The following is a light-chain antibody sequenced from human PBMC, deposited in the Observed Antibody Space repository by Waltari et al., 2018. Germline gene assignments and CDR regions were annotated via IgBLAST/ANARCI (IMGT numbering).Light chain of an antibody. J-gene: IGKJ4*01. CDR2: LGS. Sequence: DIVMTQSPLSLPVTPGAPASISCRSCQGLLHTNGHNYLDWYLQKPGQSRQLLIYLGSTRRSGVPDRFGGSGSGTDFTLRISRVEAEDVGVYYGMEGLQTPIPFGGGTKVEIK. CDR1: QGLLHTNGHNY. V-gene: IGKV2-28*01. CDR3: MEGLQTPIP.